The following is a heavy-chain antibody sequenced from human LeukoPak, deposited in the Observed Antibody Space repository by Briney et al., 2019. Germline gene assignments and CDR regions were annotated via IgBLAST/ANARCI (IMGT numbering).Heavy chain of an antibody. Sequence: GGSLGLSCAASGFTFSSYWMHWVRQAPGKGLMWVSRTNSDGSSTNYADSVKGRFTISRDNAKNTLYLQMNSLRAEDTAVYYCARGADFDGDYVVYWGQGTLVTVSS. J-gene: IGHJ4*02. CDR1: GFTFSSYW. CDR2: TNSDGSST. V-gene: IGHV3-74*01. CDR3: ARGADFDGDYVVY. D-gene: IGHD4-17*01.